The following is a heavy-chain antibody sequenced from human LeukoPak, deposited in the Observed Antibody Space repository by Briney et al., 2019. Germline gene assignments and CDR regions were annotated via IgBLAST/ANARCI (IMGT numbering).Heavy chain of an antibody. D-gene: IGHD6-13*01. J-gene: IGHJ5*02. Sequence: ASVKVSCKASGYTFTSYGISWVRQAPGQGLEWMGWISAYNGNTNYVQKLQGRVTMTTDTSTSTAYMELRSLRSDDTAVYYCARVPFGGSSSWYDGWFDPWGQGTLVTVSS. CDR3: ARVPFGGSSSWYDGWFDP. CDR1: GYTFTSYG. V-gene: IGHV1-18*04. CDR2: ISAYNGNT.